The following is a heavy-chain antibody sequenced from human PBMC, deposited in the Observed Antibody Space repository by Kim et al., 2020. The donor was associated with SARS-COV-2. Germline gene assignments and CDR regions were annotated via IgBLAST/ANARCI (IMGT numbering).Heavy chain of an antibody. Sequence: GGSLRLSCAASGFTFDDYGMSWVHQAPGKGLEWVSGINWNGSSTGYADSVKGRFTISRDNAKNSLYLQMNSLRAEDTALYHCARMGVSCSRYSSLVTDYYYYVMNVSGPGTTVTVSS. V-gene: IGHV3-20*01. CDR1: GFTFDDYG. CDR2: INWNGSST. CDR3: ARMGVSCSRYSSLVTDYYYYVMNV. D-gene: IGHD3-10*02. J-gene: IGHJ6*02.